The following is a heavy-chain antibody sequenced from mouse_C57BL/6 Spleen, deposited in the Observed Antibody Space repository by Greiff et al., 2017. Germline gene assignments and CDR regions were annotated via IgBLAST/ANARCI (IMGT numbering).Heavy chain of an antibody. J-gene: IGHJ1*03. CDR1: GFPITSGYY. CDR2: ITHSGET. V-gene: IGHV12-3*01. Sequence: VQLQQSGPGLVKPSQSLFLTCSITGFPITSGYYWIWIRPSPGKPLEWMGYITHSGETFYNPSLQSPISITRETSKNQFFLQLNSVTTEDTAMYYCAGDSDGYWYFDVWGTGTTVTVSS. CDR3: AGDSDGYWYFDV. D-gene: IGHD2-3*01.